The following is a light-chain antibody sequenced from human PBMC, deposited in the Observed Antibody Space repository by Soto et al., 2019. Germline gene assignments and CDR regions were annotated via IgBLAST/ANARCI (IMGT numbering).Light chain of an antibody. J-gene: IGKJ1*01. Sequence: DIQMTQSPSTLSGSVGDRVTITCRASQTISSWLAWYQQKPGKAPKLLIYKASTLKSGVPSRFSGSGSGTEFTLTISSLQPDDFATYYCXHYNSYSEAFGQGTKVDIK. CDR3: XHYNSYSEA. CDR2: KAS. V-gene: IGKV1-5*03. CDR1: QTISSW.